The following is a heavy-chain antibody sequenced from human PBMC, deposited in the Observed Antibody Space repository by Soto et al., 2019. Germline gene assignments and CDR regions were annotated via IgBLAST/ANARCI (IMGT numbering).Heavy chain of an antibody. CDR1: GNTFNSYD. CDR3: ARGRASRSYCLRDY. CDR2: INSNSGNI. J-gene: IGHJ4*02. Sequence: QVQLVQSGDEVKKPGASVKVSCKASGNTFNSYDINWVRQATGHGLEWMGWINSNSGNIGYAEKFQGTVTMTRDTAIRTAYMEVSRLRSDDTAVYYCARGRASRSYCLRDYWGQGTLVTLSS. D-gene: IGHD3-10*01. V-gene: IGHV1-8*01.